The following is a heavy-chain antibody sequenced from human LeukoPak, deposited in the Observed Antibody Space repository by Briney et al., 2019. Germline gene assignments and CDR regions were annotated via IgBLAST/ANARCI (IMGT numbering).Heavy chain of an antibody. Sequence: SVKVSRKASVGTLSSYAISWLGQAPPPGSEWMRGIIPIFGTANYAQKFHGRATINTHQSPSPAYMELSSLRSEDTAVYYCARDADYYDSSGYYTGLPSDYWGQGTLVTVSS. CDR3: ARDADYYDSSGYYTGLPSDY. V-gene: IGHV1-69*05. D-gene: IGHD3-22*01. CDR2: IIPIFGTA. J-gene: IGHJ4*02. CDR1: VGTLSSYA.